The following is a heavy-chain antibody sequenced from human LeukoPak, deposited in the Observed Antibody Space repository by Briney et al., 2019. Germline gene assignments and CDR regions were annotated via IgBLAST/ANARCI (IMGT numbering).Heavy chain of an antibody. Sequence: GGSLRLSCAASEFTFSNFAMSWVRQAPGKGLEWVSTISGSGDNTYYADSVKGRFTISRDNSKTTLSLHMNTLRAEDTAVYYCAKDLLQTFFFDSSGYYSDAFGMWGQGTMVTVSP. CDR3: AKDLLQTFFFDSSGYYSDAFGM. CDR2: ISGSGDNT. CDR1: EFTFSNFA. J-gene: IGHJ3*02. D-gene: IGHD3-22*01. V-gene: IGHV3-23*01.